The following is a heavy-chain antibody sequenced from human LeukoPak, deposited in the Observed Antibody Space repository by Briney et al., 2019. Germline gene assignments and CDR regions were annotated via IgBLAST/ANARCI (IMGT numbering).Heavy chain of an antibody. V-gene: IGHV3-21*01. CDR1: AFTFSSYS. CDR2: ISSSSSYI. D-gene: IGHD6-19*01. CDR3: ARDGRGWSFDY. J-gene: IGHJ4*02. Sequence: GGSLRLSCAASAFTFSSYSMNWVRQAPGKGLEWVSSISSSSSYIYYVDSVKGRFTISRDNAKNSLYLQMNSLRAEDTAVYYCARDGRGWSFDYWGQGILVTVSS.